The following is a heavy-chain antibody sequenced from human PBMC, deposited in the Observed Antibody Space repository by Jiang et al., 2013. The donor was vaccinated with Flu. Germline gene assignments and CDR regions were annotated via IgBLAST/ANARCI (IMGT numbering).Heavy chain of an antibody. D-gene: IGHD3-10*01. CDR1: GGSISSYY. J-gene: IGHJ6*02. CDR2: IYTSGST. V-gene: IGHV4-4*07. CDR3: ARDRILWFGDPIYYYYYGMDV. Sequence: GLVKPSETLSLTCTVSGGSISSYYWSWIRQPAGKGLEWIGRIYTSGSTNYNPSLKSRVTMSVDTSKNQFSLKLSSVTAADTAVYYCARDRILWFGDPIYYYYYGMDVWGQGTTVTVSS.